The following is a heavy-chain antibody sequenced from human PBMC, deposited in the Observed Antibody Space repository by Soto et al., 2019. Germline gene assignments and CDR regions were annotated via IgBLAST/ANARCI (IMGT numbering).Heavy chain of an antibody. Sequence: SVKVSCKASGFTFPSSAVQWVRQARGQRLEWIGWIVVGSGNTHSAQKFQERVTFTRDMSTSTVYMELSSLKFEDTAVYYCAADDMTTFIWGQGTLVTVSS. D-gene: IGHD1-1*01. CDR2: IVVGSGNT. CDR1: GFTFPSSA. V-gene: IGHV1-58*01. J-gene: IGHJ4*02. CDR3: AADDMTTFI.